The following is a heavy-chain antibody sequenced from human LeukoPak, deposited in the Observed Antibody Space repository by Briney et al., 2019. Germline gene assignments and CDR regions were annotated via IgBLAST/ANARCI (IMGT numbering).Heavy chain of an antibody. J-gene: IGHJ6*03. Sequence: WEPLSLTCAVYGGSFSGYYWRWTRQPPGKGLECVAEINHSGGPNYNPPRESRLTISVDTSKNQFSLKLSSVPPAARAVVYFVSRGYYTDGGRKGSTVTAS. CDR2: INHSGGP. CDR1: GGSFSGYY. D-gene: IGHD1-26*01. V-gene: IGHV4-34*01. CDR3: VSRGYYTDG.